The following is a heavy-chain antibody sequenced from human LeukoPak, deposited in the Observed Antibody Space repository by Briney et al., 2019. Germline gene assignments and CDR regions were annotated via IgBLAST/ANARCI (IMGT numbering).Heavy chain of an antibody. Sequence: GGSLRLSCAASGFTVSSNYMSWVRQAPGKGLEWVSVIYSGGSSYYADSVKGRFTISRDNSKNTLYLQMNSLRAEDTAVYYCARDPINTGTYAGLWGQGTLVTVSS. J-gene: IGHJ4*02. D-gene: IGHD1-1*01. CDR2: IYSGGSS. CDR3: ARDPINTGTYAGL. V-gene: IGHV3-53*01. CDR1: GFTVSSNY.